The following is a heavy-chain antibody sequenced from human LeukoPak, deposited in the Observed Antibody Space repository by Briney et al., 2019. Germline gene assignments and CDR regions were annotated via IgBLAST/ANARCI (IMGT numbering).Heavy chain of an antibody. CDR2: IYTSGST. CDR1: GGSISSYY. V-gene: IGHV4-4*09. J-gene: IGHJ5*02. Sequence: SETLSLTCTVSGGSISSYYCSWIRQPPGKGLEWIGYIYTSGSTNYNPSLKSRVTISVDTSKNQFSLKLSSVTAADTAVYYCARSTVTTFFGWFDPWGQGTLVTVSS. CDR3: ARSTVTTFFGWFDP. D-gene: IGHD4-17*01.